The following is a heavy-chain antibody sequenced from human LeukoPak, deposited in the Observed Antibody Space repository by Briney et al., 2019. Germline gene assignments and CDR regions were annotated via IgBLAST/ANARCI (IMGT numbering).Heavy chain of an antibody. Sequence: GGSLRLSCAASGFTFSSYSMNWVRQAPGKGLEWVSLISGDGGSTYYADSVKGRFTISRDNSKNSLYLQMNSLRTEDTALYYCAKGIAVAGTTFDYWGQGTLVTVSS. CDR3: AKGIAVAGTTFDY. CDR1: GFTFSSYS. J-gene: IGHJ4*02. V-gene: IGHV3-43*02. CDR2: ISGDGGST. D-gene: IGHD6-19*01.